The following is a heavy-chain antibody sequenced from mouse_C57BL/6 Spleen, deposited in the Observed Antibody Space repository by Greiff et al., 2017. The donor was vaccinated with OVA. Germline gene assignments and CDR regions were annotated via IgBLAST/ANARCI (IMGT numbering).Heavy chain of an antibody. D-gene: IGHD2-4*01. CDR2: IWRGGST. J-gene: IGHJ3*01. Sequence: QVQLKPSGPGLVQPSQSLSITCTVSGFSFTSYGVHWVRQSPGTGLAWLGVIWRGGSTDYNAAFISRLSISKDNSKSQVFFKMNSLQADDTAIYYCASYYDDYRGFAYWGQGTLVTVSA. CDR3: ASYYDDYRGFAY. CDR1: GFSFTSYG. V-gene: IGHV2-2*01.